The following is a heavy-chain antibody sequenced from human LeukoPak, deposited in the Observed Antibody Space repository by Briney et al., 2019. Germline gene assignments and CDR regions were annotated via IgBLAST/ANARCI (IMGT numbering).Heavy chain of an antibody. CDR2: IYYSGST. CDR3: AREYSGSYNY. Sequence: SETLSLTCTVSGGSISSYYWSWIRQPPGKGLEWIGYIYYSGSTNYNPSLKSRVTISVGTSRNQFSLKLSSVTAADTAVYYCAREYSGSYNYWGQGTLVTVSS. J-gene: IGHJ4*02. CDR1: GGSISSYY. D-gene: IGHD1-26*01. V-gene: IGHV4-59*01.